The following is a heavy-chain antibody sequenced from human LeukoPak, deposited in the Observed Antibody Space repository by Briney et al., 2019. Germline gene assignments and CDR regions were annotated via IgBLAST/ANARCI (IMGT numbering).Heavy chain of an antibody. CDR1: GGSFSGYY. CDR3: ASIAGDSSSWYGAYYFDY. J-gene: IGHJ4*02. Sequence: SETLSLTCAVYGGSFSGYYWSWIRQPPGKGLEWIGEINHSGSTNYNPSLKSRVTISVDTSKNQFSLKLSSVTAADTAVYYCASIAGDSSSWYGAYYFDYWGQGTLVTVSS. D-gene: IGHD6-13*01. V-gene: IGHV4-34*01. CDR2: INHSGST.